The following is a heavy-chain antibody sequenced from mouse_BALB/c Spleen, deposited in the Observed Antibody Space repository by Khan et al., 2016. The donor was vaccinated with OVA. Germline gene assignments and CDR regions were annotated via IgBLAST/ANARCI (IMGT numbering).Heavy chain of an antibody. CDR2: IDPPNGNT. CDR3: ARMARK. J-gene: IGHJ2*01. CDR1: GLNIKDTY. V-gene: IGHV14-3*02. Sequence: VQLQQSGAELVKSGATVKLSCTASGLNIKDTYIHWLMQRPEQGLEWIGSIDPPNGNTKYDPTFQGRATITPDTSSNTAYLQHSSLTSEDAADYYCARMARKWGQGTTLTVSS.